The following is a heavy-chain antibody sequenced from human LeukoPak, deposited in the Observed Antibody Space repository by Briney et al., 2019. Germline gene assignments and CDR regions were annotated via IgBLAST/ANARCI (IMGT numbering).Heavy chain of an antibody. J-gene: IGHJ4*02. CDR3: AKDVGYYGSGSYYNCLFDY. D-gene: IGHD3-10*01. V-gene: IGHV3-23*01. CDR1: GFTFSSYG. Sequence: GGSLRLSCAASGFTFSSYGMSWVRQAPGKGLEWVSAISGSGGSTYYADSVKGRFTISRDNSKNTLYLQMNSLRAEDTAVYYCAKDVGYYGSGSYYNCLFDYWGQGTLVTVSS. CDR2: ISGSGGST.